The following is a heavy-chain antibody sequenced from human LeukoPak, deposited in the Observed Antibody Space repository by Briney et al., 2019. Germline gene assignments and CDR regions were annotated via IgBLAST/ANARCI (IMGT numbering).Heavy chain of an antibody. CDR3: AELGITMIGGV. CDR2: TRFDGKNK. V-gene: IGHV3-30*02. Sequence: GGSLRLSCAASGFTFSRYGMHWVRQAPGKGLEWVSFTRFDGKNKYYADSVKGRFTISKDSSKNTLDLQMNSLRTEDTAVYYCAELGITMIGGVWGKGTTVTISS. D-gene: IGHD3-10*02. CDR1: GFTFSRYG. J-gene: IGHJ6*04.